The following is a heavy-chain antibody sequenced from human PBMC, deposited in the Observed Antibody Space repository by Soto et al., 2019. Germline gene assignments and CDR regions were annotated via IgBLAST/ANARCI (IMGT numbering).Heavy chain of an antibody. CDR3: AKRFTLFGEVKLSPDFDY. J-gene: IGHJ4*02. Sequence: EVQLLESGGGLVQPEGSLRLSCAASGFTFSSHAMSWVRQAPGKGLEWVSGISYSGTTTYYAESVKGRFTISRDNSKNTLYLQMNSLRVEDTAIYYCAKRFTLFGEVKLSPDFDYWGQGTLVTVSS. D-gene: IGHD3-3*01. V-gene: IGHV3-23*01. CDR1: GFTFSSHA. CDR2: ISYSGTTT.